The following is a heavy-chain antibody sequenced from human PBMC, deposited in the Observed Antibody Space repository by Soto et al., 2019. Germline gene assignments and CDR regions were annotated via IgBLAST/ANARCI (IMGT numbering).Heavy chain of an antibody. V-gene: IGHV1-8*01. CDR3: ARDHCTTTNCYTSISYYGMDV. J-gene: IGHJ6*02. CDR2: MDPNSGNT. D-gene: IGHD2-2*02. CDR1: GYTFTTFD. Sequence: VTSVKVSCKASGYTFTTFDINWVRQATGQGLEWVGWMDPNSGNTGYAQKFQGRVTMTRNTSISTAYMELGSLRSEDTAVYFCARDHCTTTNCYTSISYYGMDVWGQGTTVTVSS.